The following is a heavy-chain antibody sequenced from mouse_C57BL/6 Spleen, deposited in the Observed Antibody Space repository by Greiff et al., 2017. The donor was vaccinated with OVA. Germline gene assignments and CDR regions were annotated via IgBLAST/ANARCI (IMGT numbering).Heavy chain of an antibody. CDR2: IYPGDGDT. Sequence: SGPELVKPGASVKISCKASGYAFSSSWMNWVKQRPGKGLEWIGRIYPGDGDTNYNGKFKGKATLTADKSSSTAYMQLSSLTSEDSAVYFCARGDYYGSSSWFAYWGQGTLVTVSA. V-gene: IGHV1-82*01. D-gene: IGHD1-1*01. J-gene: IGHJ3*01. CDR1: GYAFSSSW. CDR3: ARGDYYGSSSWFAY.